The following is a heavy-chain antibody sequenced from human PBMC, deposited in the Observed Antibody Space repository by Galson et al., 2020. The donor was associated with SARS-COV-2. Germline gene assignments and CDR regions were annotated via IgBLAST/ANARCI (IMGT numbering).Heavy chain of an antibody. Sequence: GESLKISCAASGFTFSSYGMHWVRQAPGKGLEWVAVIWYDGSNKYYADSVKGRFTISRDNSKNTLYLQMNSLRAEDTAVYYCAKGVPCGGGSCPIDYWGQGTLVTVSS. V-gene: IGHV3-33*06. J-gene: IGHJ4*02. CDR3: AKGVPCGGGSCPIDY. D-gene: IGHD2-15*01. CDR2: IWYDGSNK. CDR1: GFTFSSYG.